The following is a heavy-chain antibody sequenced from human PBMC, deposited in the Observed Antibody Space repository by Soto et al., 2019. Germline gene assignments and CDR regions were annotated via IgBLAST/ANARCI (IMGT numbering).Heavy chain of an antibody. CDR1: GYSISSGYY. J-gene: IGHJ5*02. D-gene: IGHD3-22*01. Sequence: PSETLSLTCAVSGYSISSGYYWGWLRQPPGKGLEWIGSTYHGGSTYYNPSLNSRVTLSIDMTNNHVSLILNSVIAADTAVYYCARVGPWVPYYYDSSPYTFENWFDPWGQGTLVTVSS. CDR3: ARVGPWVPYYYDSSPYTFENWFDP. CDR2: TYHGGST. V-gene: IGHV4-38-2*01.